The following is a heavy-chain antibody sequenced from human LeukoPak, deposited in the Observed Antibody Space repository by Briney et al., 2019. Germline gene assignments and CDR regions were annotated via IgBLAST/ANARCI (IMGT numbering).Heavy chain of an antibody. CDR2: ISGSGGST. J-gene: IGHJ4*02. V-gene: IGHV3-23*01. Sequence: GGSLRLSCAASGFTFSSYAMSWVRQAPGKGLEWVSAISGSGGSTYYADSVKGRFTISRDNSKNTLYLQMNSLRAEDTAVYYCAKDLSGIVGAEPFDYWGQGTLVTVSS. CDR3: AKDLSGIVGAEPFDY. CDR1: GFTFSSYA. D-gene: IGHD1-26*01.